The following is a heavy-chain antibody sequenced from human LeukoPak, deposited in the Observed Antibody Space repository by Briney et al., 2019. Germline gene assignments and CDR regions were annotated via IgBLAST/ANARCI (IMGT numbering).Heavy chain of an antibody. J-gene: IGHJ4*02. Sequence: PGGCLRLSCAAAGLTFSSYGMDWVRQAAGKGPGWVLVISNDGGTTLYADSVKGRFTISSESSRNTLHLQMNSLRAGATTADECARALLRPEQPTEYWGQGSLVTV. D-gene: IGHD1-14*01. V-gene: IGHV3-30*04. CDR3: ARALLRPEQPTEY. CDR2: ISNDGGTT. CDR1: GLTFSSYG.